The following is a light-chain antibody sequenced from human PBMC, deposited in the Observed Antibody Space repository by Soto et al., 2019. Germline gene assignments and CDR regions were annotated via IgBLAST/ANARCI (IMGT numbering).Light chain of an antibody. J-gene: IGKJ3*01. Sequence: EIVLTQSPGTLSLSPGERATLSCRASQSVSSSYLAWYQQKPGQAPRLLIYGASSRATGIPDRFSGSGSGTDFTLTISRLEPEDFAVYYCQQYGRLPFTFGPATKVDIE. CDR3: QQYGRLPFT. CDR2: GAS. V-gene: IGKV3-20*01. CDR1: QSVSSSY.